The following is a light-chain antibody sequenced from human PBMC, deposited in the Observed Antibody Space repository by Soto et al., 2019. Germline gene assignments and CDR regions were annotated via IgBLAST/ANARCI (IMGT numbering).Light chain of an antibody. CDR2: AVS. V-gene: IGLV2-11*01. J-gene: IGLJ3*02. Sequence: QSVLTQPRSVSGSPGQSVTISCTGTNSDVGGYNFVSWYRQLPGKAPKLMISAVSQRPSGVPDRFSGSKSGNTASLTISGLQADDEADYFCCSYTASDIWVFGGGTNVTVL. CDR3: CSYTASDIWV. CDR1: NSDVGGYNF.